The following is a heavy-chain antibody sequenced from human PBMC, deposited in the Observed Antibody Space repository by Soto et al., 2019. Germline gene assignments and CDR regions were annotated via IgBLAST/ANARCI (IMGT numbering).Heavy chain of an antibody. CDR3: ARHGLIYDSSGYYCAKGSNGDYDP. D-gene: IGHD3-22*01. CDR2: IYYSGST. Sequence: SETLSLTCTVSGGSVSSGSYYWSWIRQPPGKGLEWIGYIYYSGSTNYNPSLKSRVTISVDTSKNQFSLKLSSVTAADTAVYYCARHGLIYDSSGYYCAKGSNGDYDPWGQGTLFTVSS. V-gene: IGHV4-61*01. CDR1: GGSVSSGSYY. J-gene: IGHJ5*02.